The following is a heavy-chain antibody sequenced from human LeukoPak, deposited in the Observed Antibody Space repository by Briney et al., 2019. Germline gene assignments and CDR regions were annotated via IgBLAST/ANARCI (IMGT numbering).Heavy chain of an antibody. CDR2: ISYDGSNK. D-gene: IGHD6-19*01. J-gene: IGHJ4*02. CDR3: AKGRRQWLVVIDY. Sequence: GGSLRLSCAASGFTFSSYGMHWVRQAPGKGLEWVAVISYDGSNKYYADSVKGRFTISRDNSKNTLYLQMNSLRAEDTAVYYCAKGRRQWLVVIDYWGQGTLVTVSS. CDR1: GFTFSSYG. V-gene: IGHV3-30*18.